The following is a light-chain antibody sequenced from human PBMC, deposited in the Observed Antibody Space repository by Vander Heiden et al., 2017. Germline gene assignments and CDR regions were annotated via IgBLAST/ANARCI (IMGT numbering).Light chain of an antibody. CDR1: QSVSSSY. V-gene: IGKV3-20*01. CDR2: GAS. CDR3: QQYGSSPGLT. Sequence: EIVLTQSPGTLSLSPGERATLSCRASQSVSSSYLAWYQQKPGQAPRHLIYGASSRATGIPDRFSGSGSGTDFTLTISRLEPEDFAVYYCQQYGSSPGLTFGGETKVEIK. J-gene: IGKJ4*01.